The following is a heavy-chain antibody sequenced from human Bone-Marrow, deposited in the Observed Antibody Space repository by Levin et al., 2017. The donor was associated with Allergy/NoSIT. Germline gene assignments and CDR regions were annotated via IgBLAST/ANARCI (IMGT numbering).Heavy chain of an antibody. V-gene: IGHV3-9*01. CDR2: ISWNSGRI. CDR3: VKDRDADYNFWNGFDY. CDR1: GFTFDDYA. Sequence: SLKISCAASGFTFDDYAMHWVRQAPGKGLEWVSGISWNSGRIGYADSVKGRFTISSDTGKNSLYLQMNSLRPEDTALYHCVKDRDADYNFWNGFDYWGQGIQVTVSS. J-gene: IGHJ4*02. D-gene: IGHD3-3*01.